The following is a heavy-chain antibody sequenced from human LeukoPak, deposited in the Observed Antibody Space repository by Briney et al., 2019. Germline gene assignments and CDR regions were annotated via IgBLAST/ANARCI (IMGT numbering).Heavy chain of an antibody. V-gene: IGHV1-69*13. CDR1: GGTFSSYA. D-gene: IGHD3-22*01. J-gene: IGHJ4*02. CDR3: ARDSQNYYDSSGYCRGDGY. Sequence: GASVKVSCKASGGTFSSYAISWVRQAPGQGLEWMGGIIPIFGTANYAQKFQGRVTITADESTSTAYMELSSLRSEDTAVYYCARDSQNYYDSSGYCRGDGYWGQGTLVTVSS. CDR2: IIPIFGTA.